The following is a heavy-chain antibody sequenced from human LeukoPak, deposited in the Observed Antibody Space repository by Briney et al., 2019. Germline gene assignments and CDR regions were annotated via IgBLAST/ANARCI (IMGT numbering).Heavy chain of an antibody. CDR1: EFTFNNHG. J-gene: IGHJ3*01. CDR2: ISYDGRNK. CDR3: AKPRDIDSWAFDV. D-gene: IGHD2-15*01. V-gene: IGHV3-30*18. Sequence: SGRSLRLSCAASEFTFNNHGMHWVRQAPGKGLEWVAAISYDGRNKYYADSVKGRFTISRDNSKNTLNLQMNSLRTEDTAVFYCAKPRDIDSWAFDVWGQGTMVTVSS.